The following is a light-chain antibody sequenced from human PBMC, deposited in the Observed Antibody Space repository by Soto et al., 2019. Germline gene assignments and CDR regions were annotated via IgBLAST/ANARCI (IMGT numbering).Light chain of an antibody. V-gene: IGKV1-5*03. J-gene: IGKJ1*01. CDR1: QSIDTS. Sequence: DIQMTQSPSTLSASIGDRVTITCRASQSIDTSLAWYQQKPGKAPKLLIYKASSLQSGVPSRFSGSGCGTEFTLTISSLQPDDFATYSCQHYNAYSRTFGQGTKVEVK. CDR3: QHYNAYSRT. CDR2: KAS.